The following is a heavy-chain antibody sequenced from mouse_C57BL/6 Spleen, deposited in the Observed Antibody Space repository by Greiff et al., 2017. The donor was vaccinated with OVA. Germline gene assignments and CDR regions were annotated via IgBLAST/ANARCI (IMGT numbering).Heavy chain of an antibody. Sequence: EVKLMESGGGLVQPGGSLSLSCAASGFTFTDYYMSWVRQPPGTALEWLGFIRNKANGYTTEYSASVKGRFTISRDNSQSILYLQMNALRAEDSATYYCARYINHVGFDYWGQGTTLTVSS. V-gene: IGHV7-3*01. J-gene: IGHJ2*01. D-gene: IGHD3-3*01. CDR1: GFTFTDYY. CDR2: IRNKANGYTT. CDR3: ARYINHVGFDY.